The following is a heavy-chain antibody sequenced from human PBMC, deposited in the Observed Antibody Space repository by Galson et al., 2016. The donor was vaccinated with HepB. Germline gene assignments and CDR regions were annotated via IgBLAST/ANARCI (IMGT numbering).Heavy chain of an antibody. J-gene: IGHJ4*02. D-gene: IGHD6-13*01. Sequence: SLRLSCAASGFTFSRYGMHWVRQAPGKGLEWVSAISPSGGSTYYTDSVTGRFAISRDNSKNTLYPQMSSLRAEDTALYYWAKALRVTAAGIPDFDYWGQGTLVTVSS. CDR1: GFTFSRYG. CDR2: ISPSGGST. CDR3: AKALRVTAAGIPDFDY. V-gene: IGHV3-23*01.